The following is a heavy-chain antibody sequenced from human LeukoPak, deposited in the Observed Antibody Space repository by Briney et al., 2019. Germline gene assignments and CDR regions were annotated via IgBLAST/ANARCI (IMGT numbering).Heavy chain of an antibody. V-gene: IGHV1-8*03. D-gene: IGHD6-19*01. CDR1: GYTFTSYD. Sequence: ASVTVSCKASGYTFTSYDINWVRQAPGQGLEWMGWMNPNSGNTGYAQKFQGRITITRNTSIRTAYMELSSLRSEDTAVYYCARDLRYSSGWSASGMDVWGKGTTVTISS. CDR2: MNPNSGNT. CDR3: ARDLRYSSGWSASGMDV. J-gene: IGHJ6*03.